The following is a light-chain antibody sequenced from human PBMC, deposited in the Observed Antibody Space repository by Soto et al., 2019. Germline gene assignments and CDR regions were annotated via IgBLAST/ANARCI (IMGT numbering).Light chain of an antibody. CDR3: QQYESSTIT. V-gene: IGKV3-15*01. J-gene: IGKJ5*01. CDR1: QSVXSN. CDR2: GAF. Sequence: IVMTQSPATLSVSPGHRATLSCRASQSVXSNLDWYKRKPGQAPRFLXSGAFTMATGIPARLSGSGSGTEFTLTITSLQSEYFAIYYCQQYESSTITFGQGTRLEIK.